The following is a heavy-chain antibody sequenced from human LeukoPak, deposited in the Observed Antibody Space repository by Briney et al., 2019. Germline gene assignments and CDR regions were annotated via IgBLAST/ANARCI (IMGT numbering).Heavy chain of an antibody. CDR2: IYYSGST. CDR3: ARHSTASGYLNYFDY. Sequence: TSETLSLTCTVSGGSVSSGSYYWSWIRQPPGKGLEWIGYIYYSGSTNYNPSLKSRVTISVDTSKNQFSLKLSSVTAADTAVYYCARHSTASGYLNYFDYWGQGTLVTVSS. CDR1: GGSVSSGSYY. D-gene: IGHD1-1*01. J-gene: IGHJ4*02. V-gene: IGHV4-61*01.